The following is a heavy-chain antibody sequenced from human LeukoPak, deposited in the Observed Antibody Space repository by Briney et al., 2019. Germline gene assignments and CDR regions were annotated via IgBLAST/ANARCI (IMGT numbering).Heavy chain of an antibody. V-gene: IGHV4-39*07. CDR1: GGSISSSSYY. D-gene: IGHD2-15*01. CDR2: IYYSGST. J-gene: IGHJ4*02. Sequence: KPSETLSLTCTVSGGSISSSSYYWGWIRQPPGKGLEWIGSIYYSGSTYYNPSLKSRVTISVDTSKNQFSLKLSSVTAADTAVYYCARDSGDSVVVVAANFDYWGQGTLVTVSS. CDR3: ARDSGDSVVVVAANFDY.